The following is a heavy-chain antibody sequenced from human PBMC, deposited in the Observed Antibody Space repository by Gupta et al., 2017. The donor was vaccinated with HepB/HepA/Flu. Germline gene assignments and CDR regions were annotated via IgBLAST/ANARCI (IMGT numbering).Heavy chain of an antibody. D-gene: IGHD6-19*01. V-gene: IGHV3-53*01. CDR3: VKVDIGAGWYNYTYFYMGV. Sequence: QLVESGGGLVQRGGSLTLSCALSGFTVTRSYIWNRLSQGTGLEWVAVLHSSGDTFYADSVKVLFTFSRDISKNKLYLQMDSLRAADTAIYFCVKVDIGAGWYNYTYFYMGV. J-gene: IGHJ6*03. CDR2: LHSSGDT. CDR1: GFTVTRSY.